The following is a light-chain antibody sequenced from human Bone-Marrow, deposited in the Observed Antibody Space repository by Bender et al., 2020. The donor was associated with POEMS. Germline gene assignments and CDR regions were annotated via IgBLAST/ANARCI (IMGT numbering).Light chain of an antibody. Sequence: QSALTQPASVSGSPGQSITISCTGTSSDVGSFNLVSWYQQHPGRAPKLIIYEVTKRPSGVSNRFSGSNSGTSASLAITGLQAEDEADYYCQSYDSSLSLVIFGGGTKLTVL. J-gene: IGLJ2*01. CDR1: SSDVGSFNL. CDR3: QSYDSSLSLVI. V-gene: IGLV2-14*02. CDR2: EVT.